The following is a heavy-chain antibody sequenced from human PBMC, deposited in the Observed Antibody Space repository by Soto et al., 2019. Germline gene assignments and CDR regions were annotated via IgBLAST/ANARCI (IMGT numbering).Heavy chain of an antibody. CDR3: ARDSGWYRLDY. J-gene: IGHJ4*02. V-gene: IGHV4-59*02. D-gene: IGHD6-19*01. CDR1: GDSVTSHY. CDR2: IHYTGFT. Sequence: SETLSLTCSFSGDSVTSHYLTWIRQSQEKGLEWIGYIHYTGFTHYNASLKSRATISVDTSKNQFSLNLNSVTVADTAVYYCARDSGWYRLDYWGRGTLVTVSS.